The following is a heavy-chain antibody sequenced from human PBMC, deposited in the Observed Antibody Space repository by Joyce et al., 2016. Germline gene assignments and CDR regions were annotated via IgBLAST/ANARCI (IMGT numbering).Heavy chain of an antibody. D-gene: IGHD3-16*01. CDR2: ISDTSYYR. V-gene: IGHV3-21*01. Sequence: QLVESGGGVVKPGGSLRLSCEASGSRFSTSSMSWFRQAPGKGLEWVVAISDTSYYRFHAETVRGRFTVSRDNAKKTLYLQMNSLRAEDSAVFDCARGGISYYYAMDVWGQGTTVTVSS. J-gene: IGHJ6*02. CDR3: ARGGISYYYAMDV. CDR1: GSRFSTSS.